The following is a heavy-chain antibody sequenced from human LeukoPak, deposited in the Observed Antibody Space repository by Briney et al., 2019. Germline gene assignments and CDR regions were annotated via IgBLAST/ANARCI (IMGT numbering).Heavy chain of an antibody. CDR1: GYTFTSYG. CDR2: ISAYNGNT. Sequence: ASVKVSCKASGYTFTSYGISWVRQAPGQGLEWMGWISAYNGNTNYAQKLQGRVTMTTDTSTSTAYMELRSLRSDDTAVYYCARDHLVDDYKRRNYYYYMDVWGKGTTVTVSS. CDR3: ARDHLVDDYKRRNYYYYMDV. J-gene: IGHJ6*03. V-gene: IGHV1-18*01. D-gene: IGHD5-24*01.